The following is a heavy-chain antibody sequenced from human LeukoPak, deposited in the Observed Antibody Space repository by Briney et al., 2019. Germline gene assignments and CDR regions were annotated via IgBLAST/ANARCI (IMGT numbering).Heavy chain of an antibody. D-gene: IGHD6-19*01. CDR3: ARVKAGLFDY. Sequence: TSETLSLTCTVSGASIRSSYWSWIRQPPGKGLEWIGYISYTGSTNYNPSLKSRVSLSVDTSKNQFSLELSSVTAADTAVYYCARVKAGLFDYWGQGTLVTVSS. CDR1: GASIRSSY. CDR2: ISYTGST. V-gene: IGHV4-59*01. J-gene: IGHJ4*02.